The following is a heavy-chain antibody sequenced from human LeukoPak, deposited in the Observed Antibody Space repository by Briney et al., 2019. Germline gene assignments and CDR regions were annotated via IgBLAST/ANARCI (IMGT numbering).Heavy chain of an antibody. Sequence: PGGSLRLSCAASGFTFSRSWMSWVRQAPGKGLDWVANMNPDGSETNYMDSVKGRFTIARDNAMNSLYLQMNSLSAEDTSLYYCVRGGGSGYHFDSWGQGALVTVSS. V-gene: IGHV3-7*01. D-gene: IGHD5-12*01. CDR1: GFTFSRSW. J-gene: IGHJ4*02. CDR3: VRGGGSGYHFDS. CDR2: MNPDGSET.